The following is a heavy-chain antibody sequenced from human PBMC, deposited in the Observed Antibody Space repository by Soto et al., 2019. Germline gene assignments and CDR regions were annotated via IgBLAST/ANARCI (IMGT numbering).Heavy chain of an antibody. Sequence: PGESLKISCKGPGHLFNNHWIGWVRQTPGKGLEWMGLIFTRDSETKTSPSFQGHVSFSVDNSINTVYLQWTSLKTTDTGIYFCARRYFDSGHGYDLWGQGNLVPVSS. CDR1: GHLFNNHW. J-gene: IGHJ5*02. CDR2: IFTRDSET. V-gene: IGHV5-51*01. CDR3: ARRYFDSGHGYDL. D-gene: IGHD3-10*01.